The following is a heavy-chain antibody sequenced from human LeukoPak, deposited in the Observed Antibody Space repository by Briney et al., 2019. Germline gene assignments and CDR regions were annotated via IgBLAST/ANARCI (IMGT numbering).Heavy chain of an antibody. CDR1: GGSISSSSYY. J-gene: IGHJ4*02. CDR2: IYYSGST. Sequence: SETLSLTCTVPGGSISSSSYYWGWIRQPPGKGLEWIGSIYYSGSTYYNPSLKSRVTISVDTSKNQFSLKLSSVTAADTAVYCFARRIVVILDNVFDYWGQGTLVTVSS. CDR3: ARRIVVILDNVFDY. V-gene: IGHV4-39*01. D-gene: IGHD3-22*01.